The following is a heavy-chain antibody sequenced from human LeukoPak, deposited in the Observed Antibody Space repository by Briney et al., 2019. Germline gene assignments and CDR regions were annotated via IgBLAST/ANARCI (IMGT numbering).Heavy chain of an antibody. J-gene: IGHJ4*02. Sequence: GGSLRLSCAASGFTFSSYAMHWVRQAPGKGLEYVSAISSNGGSTYYANSVKGRFTISRDNSKNTLYLQMNSLRAEDTAVYYCARTGSVAAAGTKADDYWGQGTLVTVSS. CDR3: ARTGSVAAAGTKADDY. D-gene: IGHD6-13*01. CDR2: ISSNGGST. V-gene: IGHV3-64*01. CDR1: GFTFSSYA.